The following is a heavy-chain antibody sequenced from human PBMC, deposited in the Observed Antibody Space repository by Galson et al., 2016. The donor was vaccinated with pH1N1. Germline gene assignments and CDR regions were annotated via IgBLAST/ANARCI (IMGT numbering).Heavy chain of an antibody. D-gene: IGHD4-23*01. V-gene: IGHV3-23*01. J-gene: IGHJ4*02. Sequence: SLRLSCAASGFSFNSYVMTWVRQAPGKGLEWVSLISIRGDNTYYTDSVEGRFTISRDNSKNTLYLQMNSLRAEDTAIYYCAKDRGTVVTPYDNWGQGTLVTVSS. CDR2: ISIRGDNT. CDR3: AKDRGTVVTPYDN. CDR1: GFSFNSYV.